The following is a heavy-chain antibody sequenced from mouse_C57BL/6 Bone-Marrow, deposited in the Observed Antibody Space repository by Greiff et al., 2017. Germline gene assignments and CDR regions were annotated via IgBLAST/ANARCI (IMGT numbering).Heavy chain of an antibody. D-gene: IGHD1-1*01. CDR3: ARDYGSPYYFDY. CDR1: GYTFTSYW. CDR2: IDPSDSYT. Sequence: QVQLQQPGAELVMPGASVKLSCKASGYTFTSYWMHWVKQRPGQGLEWIGEIDPSDSYTNYNQKFKGKSTLTVDKSSSTAYMQLSRLTAEGSAVYYSARDYGSPYYFDYWGQGTTLTVSS. V-gene: IGHV1-69*01. J-gene: IGHJ2*01.